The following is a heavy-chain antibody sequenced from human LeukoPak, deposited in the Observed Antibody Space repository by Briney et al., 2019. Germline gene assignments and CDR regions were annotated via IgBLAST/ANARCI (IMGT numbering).Heavy chain of an antibody. V-gene: IGHV3-9*01. CDR2: ISWDSGSI. J-gene: IGHJ4*02. D-gene: IGHD3-22*01. CDR3: ANPPGTYYYDSSGYN. CDR1: GFTFDDYA. Sequence: GGSLRLSCSASGFTFDDYAMHWGRQAPGQGLEWGSGISWDSGSIGYADSVKGRFTISRDNAKNSLYLQMNSLRAEDTALYYCANPPGTYYYDSSGYNWGQGTLVTVSS.